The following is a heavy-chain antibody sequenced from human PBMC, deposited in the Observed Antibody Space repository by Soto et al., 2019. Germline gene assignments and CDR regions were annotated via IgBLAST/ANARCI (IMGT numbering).Heavy chain of an antibody. CDR2: IIPIFGTA. CDR1: GGTFSSYA. CDR3: ARGFTIFGPLGY. D-gene: IGHD3-3*01. V-gene: IGHV1-69*06. J-gene: IGHJ4*02. Sequence: SVKVSCKASGGTFSSYAISWVRQAPGQGLEWMGGIIPIFGTANYAQKFQGRVTITADKSTSTAYMELSSLRSEDMAVYYCARGFTIFGPLGYWGQGTLVTVSS.